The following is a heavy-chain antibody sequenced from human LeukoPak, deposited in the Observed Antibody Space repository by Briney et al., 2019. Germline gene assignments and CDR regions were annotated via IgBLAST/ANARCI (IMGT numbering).Heavy chain of an antibody. J-gene: IGHJ3*02. CDR2: NGGT. Sequence: PSETLSLTCSVSDDSVSSDRYYWSWLRQPPGKGLEWIGLNGGTKYNPSLKSRVTILGDTSKRQFSLTLSSVTAAGTAVYYCAIFHRHYFPTGQQFPVNYGGFDIWGQGTMVTVSS. D-gene: IGHD3/OR15-3a*01. CDR3: AIFHRHYFPTGQQFPVNYGGFDI. CDR1: DDSVSSDRYY. V-gene: IGHV4-61*01.